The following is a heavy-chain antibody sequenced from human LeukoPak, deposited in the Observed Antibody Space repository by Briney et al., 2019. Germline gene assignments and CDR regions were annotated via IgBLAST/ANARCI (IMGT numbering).Heavy chain of an antibody. CDR1: GGTFSSYA. CDR2: IIPIFGTA. CDR3: ARESWHGSGRLEYYGMDV. Sequence: ASVKVSCKASGGTFSSYAISWVRQAPGQGLEWMGGIIPIFGTANYAQKFQGRVTITADESTSTAYMELSSLRSEDTAVYYCARESWHGSGRLEYYGMDVWGQGTTVTVSS. V-gene: IGHV1-69*13. J-gene: IGHJ6*02. D-gene: IGHD3-10*01.